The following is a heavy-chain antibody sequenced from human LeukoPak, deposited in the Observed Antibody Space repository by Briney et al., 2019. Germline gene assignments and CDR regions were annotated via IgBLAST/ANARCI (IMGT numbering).Heavy chain of an antibody. Sequence: SETLSLTCTVSGGSISSSSYYWGWIRQPPGKGLEWIGSIYYSGSTYYNPSLKSRVTISVDRSKNQFSLKLSSVTAADTAVYYCARSKRGSGNWFDPWGQGTLVTVS. CDR2: IYYSGST. CDR1: GGSISSSSYY. D-gene: IGHD6-19*01. CDR3: ARSKRGSGNWFDP. J-gene: IGHJ5*02. V-gene: IGHV4-39*07.